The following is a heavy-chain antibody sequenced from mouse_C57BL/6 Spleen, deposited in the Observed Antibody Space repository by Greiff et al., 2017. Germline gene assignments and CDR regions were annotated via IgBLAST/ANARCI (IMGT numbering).Heavy chain of an antibody. V-gene: IGHV1-72*01. D-gene: IGHD2-1*01. Sequence: VQLQQPGAELVKPGASVKLSCKASGYTFTSYWMHWVKQRPGRGLEWIGRIDPNSGGTKYNEKFKSKATLTVDKPSSTAYMQLSSLTSEDSAVYICSRNYYGNYEVAMDYWGQGTSVTVSS. CDR3: SRNYYGNYEVAMDY. CDR1: GYTFTSYW. CDR2: IDPNSGGT. J-gene: IGHJ4*01.